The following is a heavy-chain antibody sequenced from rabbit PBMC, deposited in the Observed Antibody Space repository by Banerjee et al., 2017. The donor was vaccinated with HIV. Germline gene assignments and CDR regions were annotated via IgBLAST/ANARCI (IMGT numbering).Heavy chain of an antibody. CDR1: GFSFSSSYW. V-gene: IGHV1S45*01. J-gene: IGHJ4*01. CDR2: IDAGSTGST. Sequence: QEQLEESGGDLVKPEGSLTLTCTASGFSFSSSYWICWVRQAPGKGLEWIACIDAGSTGSTYYATWAKGRFTISKTSSTTVTLQMTSLTAADTATYFCARDDAGYAAYYFNLWGPGTLVTVS. D-gene: IGHD6-1*01. CDR3: ARDDAGYAAYYFNL.